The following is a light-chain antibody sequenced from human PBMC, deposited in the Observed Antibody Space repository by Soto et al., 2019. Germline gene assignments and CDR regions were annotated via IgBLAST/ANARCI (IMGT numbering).Light chain of an antibody. CDR2: DAS. CDR3: QQRSNWPPYT. J-gene: IGKJ2*01. V-gene: IGKV3-11*01. CDR1: QSVSSY. Sequence: EIVLTQSPATLSLSPGERATLSCRASQSVSSYLAWYQQKPGQAPRLLIYDASNRATGIPARFSGSGSGTDFTLTISSLEPEDFAFYYCQQRSNWPPYTFGQGTTLEIK.